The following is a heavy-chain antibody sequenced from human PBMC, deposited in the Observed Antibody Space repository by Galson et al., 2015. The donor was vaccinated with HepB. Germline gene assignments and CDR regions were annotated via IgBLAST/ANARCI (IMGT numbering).Heavy chain of an antibody. V-gene: IGHV3-30-3*01. J-gene: IGHJ4*02. CDR2: ISYDGSDN. CDR1: GFTFNDYA. D-gene: IGHD6-13*01. Sequence: SLRLSCAASGFTFNDYAMHWVRQAPGKGLEWVALISYDGSDNYYADSVKGRFTISRDNSKNTLYLQMNSLRAEDTAVYYCARDRTTPYSSSWYSFHYWGQGTLVTVSS. CDR3: ARDRTTPYSSSWYSFHY.